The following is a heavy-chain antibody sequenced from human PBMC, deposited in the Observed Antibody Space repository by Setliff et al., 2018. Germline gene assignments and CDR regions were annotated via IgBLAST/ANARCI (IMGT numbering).Heavy chain of an antibody. CDR2: ISAYDGNT. J-gene: IGHJ4*02. V-gene: IGHV1-18*01. Sequence: GASVKVSCKASGYTFTNYGITWVRQAPGQGLEWMGWISAYDGNTKFAQNIQGRVTLTTDTPTSTAYMELRSLRSDDTAVYYCARSPPNRGSGSGWYGDFWGQGTLVT. D-gene: IGHD6-19*01. CDR3: ARSPPNRGSGSGWYGDF. CDR1: GYTFTNYG.